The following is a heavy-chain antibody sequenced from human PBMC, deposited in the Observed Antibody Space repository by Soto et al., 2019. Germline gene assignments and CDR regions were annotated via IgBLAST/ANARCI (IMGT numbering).Heavy chain of an antibody. CDR3: AKARYSSGWNYFDY. Sequence: PSETLSLTCTVSGGSISSYYWSWIRQPPGKGLEWIGYIYYSGSTNYNPSLKSRVTISVDTSKNQFSLKLSSVTAADTAVYYCAKARYSSGWNYFDYWGQGTLVTVSS. CDR2: IYYSGST. J-gene: IGHJ4*02. V-gene: IGHV4-59*01. D-gene: IGHD6-19*01. CDR1: GGSISSYY.